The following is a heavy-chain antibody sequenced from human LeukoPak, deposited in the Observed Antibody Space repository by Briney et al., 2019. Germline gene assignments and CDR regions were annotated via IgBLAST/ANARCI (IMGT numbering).Heavy chain of an antibody. Sequence: PGGSLRLSCAASGFTFSDYAMYWARQAPGKGLEWVSSIEASGGATYYADSVKGRFTISRDNSKNTFYLQMNSLRAEDTAVYYCAKGSGSGWYGWFAPWGQGTLVTVSS. CDR3: AKGSGSGWYGWFAP. CDR2: IEASGGAT. CDR1: GFTFSDYA. V-gene: IGHV3-23*01. J-gene: IGHJ5*02. D-gene: IGHD6-19*01.